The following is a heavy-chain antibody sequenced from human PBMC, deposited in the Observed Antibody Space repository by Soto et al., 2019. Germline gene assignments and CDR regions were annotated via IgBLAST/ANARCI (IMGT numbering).Heavy chain of an antibody. Sequence: PGGSLRLSCGASGFTSYNYALAWVRQAPGRGLEWVSGITSSGGTYYADAVKGRFTISRDNSENTLYLQMNSLRAEDTAVYYCAKGESSVSASYFDPWGQGTLVTVSS. V-gene: IGHV3-23*01. CDR2: ITSSGGT. J-gene: IGHJ5*02. D-gene: IGHD3-22*01. CDR1: GFTSYNYA. CDR3: AKGESSVSASYFDP.